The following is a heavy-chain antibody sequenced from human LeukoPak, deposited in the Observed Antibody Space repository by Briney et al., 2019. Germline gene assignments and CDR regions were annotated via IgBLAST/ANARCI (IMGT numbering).Heavy chain of an antibody. CDR2: IIPIFGTA. CDR1: GGTFSSYA. CDR3: ARSGDIVVVPAAKYYFDY. J-gene: IGHJ4*02. V-gene: IGHV1-69*01. D-gene: IGHD2-2*01. Sequence: SVKVSCKASGGTFSSYAISWVRQAPGQGLEWMGGIIPIFGTANYAQKFQGRVTITADESTSTAYMELSSLRSEDTAVYYCARSGDIVVVPAAKYYFDYWGQGTLVTVFS.